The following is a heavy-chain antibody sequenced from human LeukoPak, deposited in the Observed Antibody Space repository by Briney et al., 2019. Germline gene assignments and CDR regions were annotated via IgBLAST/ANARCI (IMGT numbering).Heavy chain of an antibody. CDR1: GYTFTGYY. Sequence: ASVKVSCKASGYTFTGYYMHWVRQAPGQGLEWMGWINPNSGGTNYAQKFQGRVTMTRDTSISTAYMELSRLRSDDTAVYYCARDLRPVYSSSNYFDYWGQGTLVTVSS. CDR3: ARDLRPVYSSSNYFDY. J-gene: IGHJ4*02. CDR2: INPNSGGT. V-gene: IGHV1-2*02. D-gene: IGHD6-6*01.